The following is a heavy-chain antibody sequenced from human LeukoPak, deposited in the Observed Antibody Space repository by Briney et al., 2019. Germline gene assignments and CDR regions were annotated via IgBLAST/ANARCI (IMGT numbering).Heavy chain of an antibody. V-gene: IGHV3-30-3*01. CDR3: ARARVDIAMFTWLNWYFDL. D-gene: IGHD5-18*01. J-gene: IGHJ2*01. Sequence: PGRSLILSCAASGFTFSNYAIHWVRQAPGKGLEWVAVISYDGSNKYYADSVKGRFTISRDNSKNALYLQMNSLRAEDTAVYYCARARVDIAMFTWLNWYFDLWGRGTLVTVSS. CDR1: GFTFSNYA. CDR2: ISYDGSNK.